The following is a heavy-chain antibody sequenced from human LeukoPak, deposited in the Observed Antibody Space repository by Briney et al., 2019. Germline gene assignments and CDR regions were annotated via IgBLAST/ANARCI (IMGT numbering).Heavy chain of an antibody. D-gene: IGHD1-26*01. CDR3: IKDPGAWEPM. V-gene: IGHV3-15*01. J-gene: IGHJ3*01. Sequence: GGSLRLSCIASGLTFNGAWMSWVRQVPGKGLEWLARIKSKIDGETTDYAGSVRGRFFISRDDSKNKLYLRMSGLETDDPGVYYCIKDPGAWEPMWGQGTKVTVSS. CDR2: IKSKIDGETT. CDR1: GLTFNGAW.